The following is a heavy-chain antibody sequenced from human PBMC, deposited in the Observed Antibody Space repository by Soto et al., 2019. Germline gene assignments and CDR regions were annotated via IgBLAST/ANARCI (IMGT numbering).Heavy chain of an antibody. CDR1: GFTFSSYG. CDR2: IWYDGSNK. J-gene: IGHJ4*02. D-gene: IGHD1-1*01. Sequence: QVQLVESGGGVVQPGRSLRLSCAASGFTFSSYGMHWVRQAPGKGLEWVAVIWYDGSNKYYADSVKGRFTISRDNSKNTLYLQMNSLRAEDTAVYYCARDTATSIVTPYCDYWGQGTLVTVSS. CDR3: ARDTATSIVTPYCDY. V-gene: IGHV3-33*01.